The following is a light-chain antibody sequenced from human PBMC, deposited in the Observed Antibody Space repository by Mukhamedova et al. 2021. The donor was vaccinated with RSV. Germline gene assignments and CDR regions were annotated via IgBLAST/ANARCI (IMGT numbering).Light chain of an antibody. CDR3: QQANSFPFT. CDR1: QSVSSN. Sequence: GSQSVSSNLAWYQQKPGQAPRLLIYGASTRATGIPARFSGSGSGTEFTLTISSLQPEDFATYYCQQANSFPFTFGPGTKVDIK. CDR2: GAS. V-gene: IGKV3-15*01. J-gene: IGKJ3*01.